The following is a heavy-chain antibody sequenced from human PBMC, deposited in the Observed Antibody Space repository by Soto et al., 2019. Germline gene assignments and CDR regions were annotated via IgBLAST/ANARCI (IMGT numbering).Heavy chain of an antibody. CDR1: GYTFTHYH. CDR2: INPSGGST. J-gene: IGHJ1*01. Sequence: ASVQVSGKASGYTFTHYHVYCVRQAPGRGLEWLGMINPSGGSTTYAQNLQGRVTMTRDTSTNTVYMELSSQRSEDTAVYYCAREAINSCGCSSYFQHWGQGTLVTVSS. V-gene: IGHV1-46*01. CDR3: AREAINSCGCSSYFQH. D-gene: IGHD3-22*01.